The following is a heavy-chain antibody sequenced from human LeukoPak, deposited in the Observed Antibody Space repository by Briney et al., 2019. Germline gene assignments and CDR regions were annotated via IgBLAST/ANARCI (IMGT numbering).Heavy chain of an antibody. CDR3: ARDHTDIVVVPAAIGDAFDI. CDR1: GYTFTSYG. Sequence: GASVKVSCKASGYTFTSYGISWVRQAPGQGLEWMGGIIPIFGTANYAQKFQGRVTITADKSTSTAYMELSSLRSEDTAVYYCARDHTDIVVVPAAIGDAFDIWGQGTMVTVSS. CDR2: IIPIFGTA. D-gene: IGHD2-2*01. J-gene: IGHJ3*02. V-gene: IGHV1-69*06.